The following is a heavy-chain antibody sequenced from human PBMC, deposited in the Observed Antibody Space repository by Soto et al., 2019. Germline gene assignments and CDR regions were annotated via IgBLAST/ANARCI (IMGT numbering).Heavy chain of an antibody. CDR3: AHLLFSPNAATTLGFDP. CDR2: IYWGDDK. D-gene: IGHD2-21*02. J-gene: IGHJ5*02. Sequence: SGPTLVNPTQTLTLTCTFSGFSLTTSGASVGWVRQPPGKALEWLALIYWGDDKRYSPSLKSRLTITKDTSKNQVVLTMTNMDPVDTATYYCAHLLFSPNAATTLGFDPWGQGTLVTVSS. CDR1: GFSLTTSGAS. V-gene: IGHV2-5*02.